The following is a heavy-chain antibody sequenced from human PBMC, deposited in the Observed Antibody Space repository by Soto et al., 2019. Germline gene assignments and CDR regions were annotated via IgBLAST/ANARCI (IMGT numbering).Heavy chain of an antibody. Sequence: SETLSLTCAVSGGSISSSNWWSWVRQPPGKGLEWIGEIYHSGSTNYNPSLKSRVTMSVDKSKNQFSLKLSSVTAADTAVYYCAREAEMATKGYFDYWGQGTLVTVSS. V-gene: IGHV4-4*02. CDR2: IYHSGST. J-gene: IGHJ4*02. CDR3: AREAEMATKGYFDY. CDR1: GGSISSSNW. D-gene: IGHD5-12*01.